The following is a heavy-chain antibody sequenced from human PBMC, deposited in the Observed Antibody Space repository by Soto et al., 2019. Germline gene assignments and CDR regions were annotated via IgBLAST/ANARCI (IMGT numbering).Heavy chain of an antibody. CDR2: IYYSGST. CDR1: GGSISRGDYY. Sequence: SETLSLTCTVSGGSISRGDYYWGWIRQPPGKGLEWIGYIYYSGSTYYNPSLKSRVTISVDTSKNQFSLKLSSVTAADTAVYYCARGPSIAAAKNWFDPWGHGPLFIVS. CDR3: ARGPSIAAAKNWFDP. D-gene: IGHD6-13*01. V-gene: IGHV4-30-4*01. J-gene: IGHJ5*02.